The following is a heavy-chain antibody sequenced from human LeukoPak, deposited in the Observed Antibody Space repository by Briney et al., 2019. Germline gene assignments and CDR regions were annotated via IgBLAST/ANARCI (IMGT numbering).Heavy chain of an antibody. V-gene: IGHV1-69*04. Sequence: SVKVSCKAPGGTFSSYAISWVRQAPGQGLEWMGRIIPILGIANYAQKFQGRVTITADKSTSTAYMELSSLRSEYTAVYYCARVGVERAAAGTLFDYWGQGTLVTVSS. CDR3: ARVGVERAAAGTLFDY. CDR2: IIPILGIA. CDR1: GGTFSSYA. J-gene: IGHJ4*02. D-gene: IGHD6-13*01.